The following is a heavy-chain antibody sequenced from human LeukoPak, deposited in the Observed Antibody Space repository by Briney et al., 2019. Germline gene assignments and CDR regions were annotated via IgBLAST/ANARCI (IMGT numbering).Heavy chain of an antibody. CDR3: ARARYSSSLYFDY. J-gene: IGHJ4*02. V-gene: IGHV4-30-4*08. CDR1: GGSISSGDYY. Sequence: KPSETLSLPCTVSGGSISSGDYYWSWIRQPPGKGLEWIGYIYYSGSTYYNPSLKSRVTISVDTSKNQFSLKLSSVTAADTAVYYCARARYSSSLYFDYWGQGTLVTVSS. CDR2: IYYSGST. D-gene: IGHD6-6*01.